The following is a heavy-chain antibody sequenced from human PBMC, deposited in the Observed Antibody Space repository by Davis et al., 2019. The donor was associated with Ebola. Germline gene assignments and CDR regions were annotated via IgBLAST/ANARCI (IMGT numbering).Heavy chain of an antibody. V-gene: IGHV3-30*18. D-gene: IGHD5-18*01. CDR2: ISYDGSNK. CDR1: GFTFSSYG. Sequence: PGGSLRLSCAASGFTFSSYGMHWVRQAPGKGLEWVAVISYDGSNKYYADSVKGRFTISRDNSKNTLYLQMNSLRAEDTAVYYCAKERPLSGYSYRYYFDYWGQGTLVTVSS. J-gene: IGHJ4*02. CDR3: AKERPLSGYSYRYYFDY.